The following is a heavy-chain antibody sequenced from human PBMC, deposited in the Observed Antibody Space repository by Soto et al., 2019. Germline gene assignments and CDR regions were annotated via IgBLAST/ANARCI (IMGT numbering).Heavy chain of an antibody. Sequence: ASVKVSCKASGYTFTSYSMHWVRQAPGQGLEWMGIINPSGGSTTYAQKFQDRVTMTRDTSTSTVYMEVTSLRSEDTAVYYCARGAPHQTYDWFDPWGQGTLVTVSS. CDR1: GYTFTSYS. CDR2: INPSGGST. J-gene: IGHJ5*02. V-gene: IGHV1-46*01. CDR3: ARGAPHQTYDWFDP. D-gene: IGHD5-12*01.